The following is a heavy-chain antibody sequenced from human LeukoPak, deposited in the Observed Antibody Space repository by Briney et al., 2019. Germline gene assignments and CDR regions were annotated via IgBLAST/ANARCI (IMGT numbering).Heavy chain of an antibody. V-gene: IGHV3-7*01. J-gene: IGHJ4*02. CDR3: ARDGAPDAHCSSSSCAIR. D-gene: IGHD2-2*01. CDR2: IKQDGSEK. CDR1: GFTFNDYA. Sequence: PGGSLRLSCAASGFTFNDYAMNWVRQAPGKGLEWVANIKQDGSEKYYVDSVKGRFTISRDNAKNSLYLQMNSLRVEDTAVYYCARDGAPDAHCSSSSCAIRWGQGTLVTVSS.